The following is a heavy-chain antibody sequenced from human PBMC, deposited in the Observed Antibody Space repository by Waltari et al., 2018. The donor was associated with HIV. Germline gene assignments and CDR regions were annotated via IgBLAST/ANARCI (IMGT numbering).Heavy chain of an antibody. Sequence: EVQLVESGGDLVQPGGSLRLSCEASGFSFSSYSMNWFRQAPGKGLELISYISNSGNTIDYADSVKGRFTISRDNAKNSLSLQMHSLRAEDTAVYYCARARGYSYGYEDYWGQGALVTVSS. J-gene: IGHJ4*02. CDR2: ISNSGNTI. CDR1: GFSFSSYS. D-gene: IGHD5-18*01. CDR3: ARARGYSYGYEDY. V-gene: IGHV3-48*04.